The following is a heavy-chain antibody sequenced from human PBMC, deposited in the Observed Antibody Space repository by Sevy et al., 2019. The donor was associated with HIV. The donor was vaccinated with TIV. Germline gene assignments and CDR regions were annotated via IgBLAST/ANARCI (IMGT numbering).Heavy chain of an antibody. Sequence: GGSLRLSCAASGFTFDDYVMHWVRQAPGKGLEWVSGISWNSGSIGYADSVKGRFTISRDNAKNSLYLQMNSLRAEDTALYYCAKEGPLWFGGFDPWGQGTLVTVSS. CDR1: GFTFDDYV. D-gene: IGHD3-10*01. V-gene: IGHV3-9*01. CDR3: AKEGPLWFGGFDP. J-gene: IGHJ5*02. CDR2: ISWNSGSI.